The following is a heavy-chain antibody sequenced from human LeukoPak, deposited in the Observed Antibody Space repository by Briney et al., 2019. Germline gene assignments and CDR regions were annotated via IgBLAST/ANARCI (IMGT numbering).Heavy chain of an antibody. V-gene: IGHV3-23*01. CDR3: ANDPVFGVPATGPFYYYMDV. J-gene: IGHJ6*03. Sequence: GGSLRLSCAASGFTFSSYAMSWVRQAPGKGLEWVSAISGSGGSTYYADSVKGRFTISRDNSKNTLYLQMNSLRAEDTAVYYCANDPVFGVPATGPFYYYMDVWGKGTTVTVSS. D-gene: IGHD3-3*01. CDR2: ISGSGGST. CDR1: GFTFSSYA.